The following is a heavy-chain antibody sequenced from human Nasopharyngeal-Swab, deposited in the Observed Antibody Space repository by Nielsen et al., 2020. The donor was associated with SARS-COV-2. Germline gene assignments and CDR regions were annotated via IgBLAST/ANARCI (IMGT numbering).Heavy chain of an antibody. CDR2: IWYDGSNK. Sequence: GESLKISCAASGFTFRSYGMHWVRQAPGKGLEWVAVIWYDGSNKYYADSVKGRFTISRDNSKNTLYLQMNSLRAEDTAVYYCARDLGVYAILHYMDVWGKGTTVTVSS. CDR3: ARDLGVYAILHYMDV. J-gene: IGHJ6*03. CDR1: GFTFRSYG. V-gene: IGHV3-33*01. D-gene: IGHD2-8*02.